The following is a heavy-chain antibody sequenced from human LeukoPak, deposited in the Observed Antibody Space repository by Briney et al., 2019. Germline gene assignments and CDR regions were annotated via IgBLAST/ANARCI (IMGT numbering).Heavy chain of an antibody. CDR1: GYSLSEFS. D-gene: IGHD3-22*01. V-gene: IGHV1-24*01. J-gene: IGHJ4*02. Sequence: ASVKVSCKVSGYSLSEFSLHWVRQAPGKGLEWMGVFDPEDGETINTLNFQGRVTMTEDTSKDTAYMELSSLRSEDTAVYYCATGGDDSSDYWTDFDFWGQGTQVTVSS. CDR2: FDPEDGET. CDR3: ATGGDDSSDYWTDFDF.